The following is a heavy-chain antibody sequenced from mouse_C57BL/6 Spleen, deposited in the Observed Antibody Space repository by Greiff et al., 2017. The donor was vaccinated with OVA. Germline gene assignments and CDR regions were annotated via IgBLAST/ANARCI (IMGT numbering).Heavy chain of an antibody. CDR3: ARDLECFVF. J-gene: IGHJ1*03. Sequence: EVKLVESGGGLVKPGGSLKLSCAASGFTFSSYAMSWVRQTPEKGLEWVATISDGGSYTYYPDNVKGRFTISRDNAKNNLYLQMNHLESEDTASYYYARDLECFVFWGTGTTVTVSS. CDR1: GFTFSSYA. CDR2: ISDGGSYT. V-gene: IGHV5-4*01.